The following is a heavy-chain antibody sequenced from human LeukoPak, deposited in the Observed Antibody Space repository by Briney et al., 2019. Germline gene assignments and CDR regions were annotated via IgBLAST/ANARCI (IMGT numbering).Heavy chain of an antibody. Sequence: GGSLRLSCAASGFTFSSNYMSWVRQAPGKGLEWVSVIYSGGSTYYSDSVKGRFTISRDNSKNTLYLQMNSLRVEDTAVYYCARAGSSSFGYFDYWGQGTLVTVSS. CDR2: IYSGGST. V-gene: IGHV3-66*01. D-gene: IGHD6-6*01. CDR3: ARAGSSSFGYFDY. CDR1: GFTFSSNY. J-gene: IGHJ4*02.